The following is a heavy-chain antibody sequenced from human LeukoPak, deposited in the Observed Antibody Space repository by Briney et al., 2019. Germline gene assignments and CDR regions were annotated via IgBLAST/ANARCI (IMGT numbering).Heavy chain of an antibody. J-gene: IGHJ4*02. Sequence: SETLSLTCTVSGGSISSYYGSWIRQPPGKGLEWIGYIYYSGSTNYNPSLKSRVTISVDTSKNQFSLKLSSVTAADRAVYYCARVRSGYYPAYFDYWGQGTLVTVCS. CDR2: IYYSGST. CDR1: GGSISSYY. D-gene: IGHD3-22*01. V-gene: IGHV4-59*01. CDR3: ARVRSGYYPAYFDY.